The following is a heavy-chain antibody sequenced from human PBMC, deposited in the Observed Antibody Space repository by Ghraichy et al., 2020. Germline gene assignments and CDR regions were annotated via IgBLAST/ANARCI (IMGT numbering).Heavy chain of an antibody. J-gene: IGHJ5*02. CDR2: IYHNGRT. D-gene: IGHD2-2*01. CDR3: ARDQEWRASSSGFDP. Sequence: SETLSLTCTVSGDSLNNYYWSWIRQAPGKGLEWIGSIYHNGRTKYNPSLKSGVTMSVNTSKNQFSLSLTSVTAADTAVFYCARDQEWRASSSGFDPWGQGTLVSVSP. CDR1: GDSLNNYY. V-gene: IGHV4-59*01.